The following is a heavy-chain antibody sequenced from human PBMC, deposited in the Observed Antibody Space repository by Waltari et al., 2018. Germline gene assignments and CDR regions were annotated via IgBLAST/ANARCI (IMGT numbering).Heavy chain of an antibody. CDR3: ARDRGRGLYLDS. CDR1: GDSVRRTYW. CDR2: VHGSGKA. V-gene: IGHV4-4*02. D-gene: IGHD2-15*01. J-gene: IGHJ4*02. Sequence: QLEFRASGPGLVTPSATLSLTCAVSGDSVRRTYWGSWVRQPPGKGLEWIGQVHGSGKANYNPAFASRVTVSLATSANHFFLEMTSATAADTAVYYCARDRGRGLYLDSWGQGALVTVSP.